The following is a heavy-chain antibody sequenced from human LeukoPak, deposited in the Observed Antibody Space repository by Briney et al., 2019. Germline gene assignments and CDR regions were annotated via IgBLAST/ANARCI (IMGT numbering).Heavy chain of an antibody. CDR2: ISYDGSNK. J-gene: IGHJ3*02. CDR3: AKLAYCGGDCYQECGGYAFDI. CDR1: GFTFSSYG. D-gene: IGHD2-21*02. Sequence: GRSLRLSCAASGFTFSSYGMHWVRQAPGKGLEWVAVISYDGSNKYYADSVKGRFTISRDNSKNTLYLQMNSLRAEDTAVYYCAKLAYCGGDCYQECGGYAFDIWGQGTMVTVSS. V-gene: IGHV3-30*18.